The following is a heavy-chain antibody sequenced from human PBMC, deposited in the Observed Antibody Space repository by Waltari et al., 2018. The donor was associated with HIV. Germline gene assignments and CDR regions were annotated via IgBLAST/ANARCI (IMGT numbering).Heavy chain of an antibody. CDR2: ISRSSSSI. Sequence: EVQLVESGGGLVQPGGSLRLSCDASGFPFSNYTMNWVRQDPGKGLEWVSYISRSSSSIFYADSVKGRFTISRDNAKNSLYLQMNSLRVEDTAVYYCARDINGGWGYWGQGTLVTVAS. CDR1: GFPFSNYT. J-gene: IGHJ4*02. V-gene: IGHV3-48*01. D-gene: IGHD7-27*01. CDR3: ARDINGGWGY.